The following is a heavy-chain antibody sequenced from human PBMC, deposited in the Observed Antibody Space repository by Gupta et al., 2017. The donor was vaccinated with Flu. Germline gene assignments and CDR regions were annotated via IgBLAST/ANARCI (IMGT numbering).Heavy chain of an antibody. CDR3: TIEPRVGSTSGYY. Sequence: EVHLMESGGGLVQTGGSLRLSCAASGFTFSNYWMNWVRQAPGKGLEWVANIKEDGSEQYYVVSVKGRFTISRDNAKNSLYLEMNSLRVEDTAVYYCTIEPRVGSTSGYYWGQGTLVTVSS. CDR2: IKEDGSEQ. CDR1: GFTFSNYW. D-gene: IGHD1-26*01. V-gene: IGHV3-7*01. J-gene: IGHJ4*02.